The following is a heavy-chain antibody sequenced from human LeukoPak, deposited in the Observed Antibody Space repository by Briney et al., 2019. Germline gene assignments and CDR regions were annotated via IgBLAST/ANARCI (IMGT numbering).Heavy chain of an antibody. CDR2: IYYSGST. V-gene: IGHV4-39*01. CDR1: GGSISSSSYY. Sequence: SETLSLTCTVSGGSISSSSYYWGWIRQPPGKGLEWIGSIYYSGSTYYNPSLKSQVTISVDTSKNQFSLKLSSVTAADTAVYYCATPGAGYYGSGSYYSVYYGMDVWGQGTTVTVSS. CDR3: ATPGAGYYGSGSYYSVYYGMDV. J-gene: IGHJ6*02. D-gene: IGHD3-10*01.